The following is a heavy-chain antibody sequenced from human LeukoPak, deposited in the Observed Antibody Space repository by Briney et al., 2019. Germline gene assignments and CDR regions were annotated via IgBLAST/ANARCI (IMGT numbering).Heavy chain of an antibody. D-gene: IGHD5-18*01. CDR1: GGSISSYC. CDR3: AREGLDTAMVPFFDN. Sequence: SETLSLTCAVSGGSISSYCWSWIRQPAGKGLEWIGRMYTSGNTNYNPSLKSRVTMSVDTSKNQFSLKLSSVTAADTAVYYCAREGLDTAMVPFFDNWGQGTLVTVSS. V-gene: IGHV4-4*07. CDR2: MYTSGNT. J-gene: IGHJ4*02.